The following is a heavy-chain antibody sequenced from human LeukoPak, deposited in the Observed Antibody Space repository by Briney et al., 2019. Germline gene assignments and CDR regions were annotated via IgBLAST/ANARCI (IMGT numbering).Heavy chain of an antibody. Sequence: SETLSLTCTVSGGSISSGGYYWSWIRQHPGKGLEWIGYIYYSGSTYYNPSLKSRVTISVDTSKNQFSLKLSPVTAADTAVYYCARVTTMIDNWFDPWGQGTLVTVSS. V-gene: IGHV4-31*03. CDR1: GGSISSGGYY. D-gene: IGHD3-22*01. CDR2: IYYSGST. CDR3: ARVTTMIDNWFDP. J-gene: IGHJ5*02.